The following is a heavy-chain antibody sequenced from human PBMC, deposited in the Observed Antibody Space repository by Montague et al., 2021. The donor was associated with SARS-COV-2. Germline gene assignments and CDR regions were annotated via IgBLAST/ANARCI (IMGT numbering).Heavy chain of an antibody. J-gene: IGHJ2*01. V-gene: IGHV4-59*01. CDR1: GGSISGYY. CDR2: IYHNGNT. D-gene: IGHD5-18*01. Sequence: SETLSLTCTVSGGSISGYYWSWIRQPPGKGLEWIGYIYHNGNTKYNPSLKSRVSISADTSKNQFSLRLSSVTAADTAVYYCAREYRIELWQTNWYFGLWGRGTLVTVSS. CDR3: AREYRIELWQTNWYFGL.